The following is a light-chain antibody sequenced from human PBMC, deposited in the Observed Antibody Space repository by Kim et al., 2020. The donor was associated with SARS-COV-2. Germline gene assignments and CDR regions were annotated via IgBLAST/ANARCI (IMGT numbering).Light chain of an antibody. V-gene: IGLV3-19*01. CDR3: NSRDTTGYHVV. CDR2: DKN. CDR1: SLKTAY. Sequence: SSELTQDPAVSVALGQTVTLTCRGDSLKTAYAGCSQQKAGKAPVLVIHDKNSRPPGVPDRFSGSSSGKTASLTITGSPAEDEAEYYCNSRDTTGYHVVFGGGTKLTAL. J-gene: IGLJ2*01.